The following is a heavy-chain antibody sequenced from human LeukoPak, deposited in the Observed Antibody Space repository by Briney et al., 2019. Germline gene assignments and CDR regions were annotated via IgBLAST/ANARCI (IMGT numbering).Heavy chain of an antibody. CDR3: LGYDSSGYYHY. V-gene: IGHV3-64D*09. D-gene: IGHD3-22*01. CDR2: INNNGGST. CDR1: GFTFSSYA. Sequence: GGSLRLSCSASGFTFSSYAMHWVRQAPGKGLEYVSAINNNGGSTYYADSVKGRFTISRDNSKNTLYLQMSSLRAEDTAVYYCLGYDSSGYYHYWGQGTLVTVSS. J-gene: IGHJ4*02.